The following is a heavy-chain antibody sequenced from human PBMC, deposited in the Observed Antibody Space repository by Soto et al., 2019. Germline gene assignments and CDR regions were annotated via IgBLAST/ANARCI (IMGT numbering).Heavy chain of an antibody. Sequence: EVQLVESGGGLVKPGGSLRLSCAASGFTFSNAWMSWVRQAPGKGLEWVGRIKSKTDGGTTDYAAPVKGRFTISRDDSKNTLYMQMNSLKTEDTAVYYCTTDLGEPYCSGGSCYHLDSWGQGTLVTVSS. CDR1: GFTFSNAW. V-gene: IGHV3-15*01. J-gene: IGHJ4*02. CDR2: IKSKTDGGTT. CDR3: TTDLGEPYCSGGSCYHLDS. D-gene: IGHD2-15*01.